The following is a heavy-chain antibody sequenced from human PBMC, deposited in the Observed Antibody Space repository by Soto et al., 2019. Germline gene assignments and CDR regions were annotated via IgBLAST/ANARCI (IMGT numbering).Heavy chain of an antibody. V-gene: IGHV3-30*18. D-gene: IGHD4-17*01. Sequence: QVQLVESGGGVVQPGRSLRLSCAASGFTFRSYGMHWVRQAPGKGLELVAVISYDGGNTYYIDSVKGRFTISRDNAKNTLYLQMNSLRAENTSLYYCAKDLNDYGEYGHIHYGMDVWGQGTTVTVSS. CDR1: GFTFRSYG. J-gene: IGHJ6*02. CDR2: ISYDGGNT. CDR3: AKDLNDYGEYGHIHYGMDV.